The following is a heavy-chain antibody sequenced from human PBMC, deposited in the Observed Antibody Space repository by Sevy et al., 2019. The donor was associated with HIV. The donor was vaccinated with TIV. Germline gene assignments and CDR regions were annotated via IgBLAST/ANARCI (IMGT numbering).Heavy chain of an antibody. Sequence: GESLKISCKGSGYSFTKYWIAWVRQMPGKGLDWMGLIDPGDSDIRYSPSFQGQVTVSADKSISTAYLQWSSLEASDTAMYYCARPGDYTDSSGYYYLPDAFDIWGQGTMVTVSS. CDR3: ARPGDYTDSSGYYYLPDAFDI. CDR2: IDPGDSDI. V-gene: IGHV5-51*01. J-gene: IGHJ3*02. D-gene: IGHD3-22*01. CDR1: GYSFTKYW.